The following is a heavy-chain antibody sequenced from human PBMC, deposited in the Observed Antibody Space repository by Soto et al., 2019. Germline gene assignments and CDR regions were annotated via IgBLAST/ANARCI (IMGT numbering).Heavy chain of an antibody. D-gene: IGHD3-22*01. CDR2: ISYDASDK. J-gene: IGHJ4*02. CDR1: GFTFSSYA. CDR3: AKSPGMYYYDSSGYYHYDY. V-gene: IGHV3-30-3*02. Sequence: GGSLRLSCAASGFTFSSYAMHWVRQAPGKGXEWAPLISYDASDKDYADSVKGRFTISRDNSKNTLYLQMNSLRAEDTAVYYCAKSPGMYYYDSSGYYHYDYWGQGTLVTVSS.